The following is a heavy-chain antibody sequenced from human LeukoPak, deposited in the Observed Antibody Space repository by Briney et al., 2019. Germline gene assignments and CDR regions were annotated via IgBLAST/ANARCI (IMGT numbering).Heavy chain of an antibody. V-gene: IGHV3-74*01. CDR3: ARDQDGDYYFDY. J-gene: IGHJ4*02. CDR1: GFTFSSYW. Sequence: PGGSLRLSCAASGFTFSSYWMRWVRQAPGKGLVWVSRINSDGSSTSYADSVKGRFTISRDNAKNTLYLQMNSLRAEDTAVYYCARDQDGDYYFDYWGQGTLVTVSS. CDR2: INSDGSST. D-gene: IGHD4-17*01.